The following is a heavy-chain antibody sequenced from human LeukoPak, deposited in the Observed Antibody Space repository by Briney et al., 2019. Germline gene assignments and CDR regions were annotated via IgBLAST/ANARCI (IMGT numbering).Heavy chain of an antibody. J-gene: IGHJ4*02. CDR2: IYYTGST. V-gene: IGHV4-59*01. D-gene: IGHD3-10*01. CDR3: ARKRGYHGSRSFDY. CDR1: GASISSYY. Sequence: SETLSLTRSISGASISSYYWSCIRQPPGKGLEWIAYIYYTGSTNYNPSLKSRVTISLDTSKNQFSLMVNSVTTTDTAVYYCARKRGYHGSRSFDYWGQGNPVTVSS.